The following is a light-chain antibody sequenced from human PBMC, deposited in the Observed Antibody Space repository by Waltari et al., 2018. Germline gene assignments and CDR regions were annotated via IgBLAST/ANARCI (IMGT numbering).Light chain of an antibody. V-gene: IGKV1-12*01. Sequence: DIQITQSHSSVSASVGDRVTITCRASQYIRNWLAWYQQKPGKAPELLISAASTLQSGVPSRFSGSGSGTDFTLTISSLQPEDFATYYCQQTYSFPLTFGGGTKVEIK. CDR2: AAS. CDR1: QYIRNW. CDR3: QQTYSFPLT. J-gene: IGKJ4*01.